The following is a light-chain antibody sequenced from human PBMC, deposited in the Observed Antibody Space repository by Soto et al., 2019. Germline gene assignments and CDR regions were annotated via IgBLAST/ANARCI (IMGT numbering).Light chain of an antibody. Sequence: IQLTQSPSSLSASGGDRVTITCRASQGIGSYFAWYQQKPGKAPKLLIYAASTLRSGVPSRVSGSGSGTDFTLNISSLQHEDFATYYCHPLNSYPYTFGHGTKLEIK. CDR3: HPLNSYPYT. CDR1: QGIGSY. V-gene: IGKV1-9*01. CDR2: AAS. J-gene: IGKJ2*01.